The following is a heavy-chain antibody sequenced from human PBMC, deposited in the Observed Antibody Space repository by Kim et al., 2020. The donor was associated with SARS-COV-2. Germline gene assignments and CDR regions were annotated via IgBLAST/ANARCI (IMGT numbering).Heavy chain of an antibody. J-gene: IGHJ3*02. CDR2: IYYSGST. Sequence: SETLSLTCTVSGGSISSYYWSWIRQPPGKGLEWIGYIYYSGSTNYNPSLKSRVTISVDTSKNQFSLKLSSVTAADTAVYYCASLAEYCSSTSCYTVKAFDIWGQGTMVTVSS. CDR1: GGSISSYY. D-gene: IGHD2-2*02. CDR3: ASLAEYCSSTSCYTVKAFDI. V-gene: IGHV4-59*13.